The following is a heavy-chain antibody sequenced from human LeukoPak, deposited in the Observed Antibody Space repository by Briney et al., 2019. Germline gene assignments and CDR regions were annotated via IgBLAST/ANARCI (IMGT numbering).Heavy chain of an antibody. Sequence: GGSLSLSCVASGFTFSNYALAWVRQAPGKGLEWVSTVSAGGENTHHADAVRGRFTISRDNSKNTLYLQMNSLRAEDTAVYYCATDPATGYNWFDPWGQGTLVTVSS. V-gene: IGHV3-23*01. J-gene: IGHJ5*02. CDR3: ATDPATGYNWFDP. CDR1: GFTFSNYA. D-gene: IGHD5-18*01. CDR2: VSAGGENT.